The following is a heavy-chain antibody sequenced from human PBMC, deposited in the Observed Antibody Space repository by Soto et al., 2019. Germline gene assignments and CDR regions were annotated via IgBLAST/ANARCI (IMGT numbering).Heavy chain of an antibody. D-gene: IGHD3-10*01. CDR2: ISGSGGST. J-gene: IGHJ4*02. CDR3: AKSVYRIVVRGVITFDY. V-gene: IGHV3-23*01. CDR1: GFTFSSYA. Sequence: PGGSLRLSCAASGFTFSSYAMSWVRQAPGKGLEWVSAISGSGGSTYYADSVKGRFTISRDNSKNTLYLQMNSLRAEDTAVYYCAKSVYRIVVRGVITFDYWGQGTLVTVSS.